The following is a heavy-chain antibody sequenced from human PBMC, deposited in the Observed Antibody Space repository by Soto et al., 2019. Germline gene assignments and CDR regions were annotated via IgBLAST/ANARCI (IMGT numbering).Heavy chain of an antibody. CDR2: SSDRRTGNT. CDR3: TTWLTAHFDY. CDR1: GFTFSSYT. V-gene: IGHV3-23*01. D-gene: IGHD2-21*02. J-gene: IGHJ4*02. Sequence: EVHLLESGGGLVQPGGSLRLSCAGSGFTFSSYTLNWVRRAPGKGLEWVATSSDRRTGNTHYSDSVRGRFTLSRDYSRNILFLQLDSLRADGTALYYCTTWLTAHFDYWGRGTQVTVSS.